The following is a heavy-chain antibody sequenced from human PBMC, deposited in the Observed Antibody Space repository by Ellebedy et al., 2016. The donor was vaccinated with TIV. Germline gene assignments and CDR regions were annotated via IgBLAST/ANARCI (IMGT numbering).Heavy chain of an antibody. J-gene: IGHJ4*02. D-gene: IGHD3-3*02. V-gene: IGHV3-23*01. Sequence: PGGSLRLSCAASRFTFSTYAMSWVRQAPGKGLEWVSAISSSGSSTYYADSVKGRFTISRDNSKNTLYLQMNSLRTEDTAMFYCARSPQHFYYFDYWGQGTLVTVSS. CDR1: RFTFSTYA. CDR2: ISSSGSST. CDR3: ARSPQHFYYFDY.